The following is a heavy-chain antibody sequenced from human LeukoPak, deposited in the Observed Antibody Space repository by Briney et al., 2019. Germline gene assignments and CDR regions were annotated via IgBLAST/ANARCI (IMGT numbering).Heavy chain of an antibody. CDR3: ARDRGIVGATIWYFDL. CDR2: IGGSNGIT. V-gene: IGHV3-23*01. D-gene: IGHD1-26*01. J-gene: IGHJ2*01. CDR1: RFTFSSYA. Sequence: PGGSLRLSCAASRFTFSSYAMSWVRQAPGKGLEWVSVIGGSNGITFYVGSVKGRFTISRDNSKDTLYLQMNSLRAEDTAVYYCARDRGIVGATIWYFDLWGRGTLVTVSS.